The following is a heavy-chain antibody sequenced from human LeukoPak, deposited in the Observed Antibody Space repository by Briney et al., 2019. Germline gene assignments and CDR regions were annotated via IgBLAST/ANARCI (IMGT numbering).Heavy chain of an antibody. D-gene: IGHD6-6*01. Sequence: PGGSLRLSCAASGFTFTTYAMHWVRQAPGKGLEWVSVISYDGDNKYYADSVKGRFTISRDNSKNTLSLQMNSLRVEDTAVYYCARGGSSSSGWFDPWGQGTLVTVSS. CDR2: ISYDGDNK. J-gene: IGHJ5*02. V-gene: IGHV3-30-3*01. CDR1: GFTFTTYA. CDR3: ARGGSSSSGWFDP.